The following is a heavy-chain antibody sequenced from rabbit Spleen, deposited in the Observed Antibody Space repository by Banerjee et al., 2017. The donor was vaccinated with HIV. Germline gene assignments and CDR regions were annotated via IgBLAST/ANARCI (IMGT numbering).Heavy chain of an antibody. CDR1: GFSLSSYY. Sequence: QSLEESGGGLVQPEGSLALTCKASGFSLSSYYMNWVRQAPGKGLEWIGYIDPVFGITYYANWVNGRFSISRENAQNTVLLQMTSLTAADTATYFCARDGAGGSYFALWGQGTLVTVS. D-gene: IGHD8-1*01. V-gene: IGHV1S7*01. J-gene: IGHJ3*01. CDR3: ARDGAGGSYFAL. CDR2: IDPVFGIT.